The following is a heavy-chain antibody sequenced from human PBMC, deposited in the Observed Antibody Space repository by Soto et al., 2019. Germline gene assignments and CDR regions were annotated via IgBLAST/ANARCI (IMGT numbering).Heavy chain of an antibody. CDR2: IWYDGSKI. J-gene: IGHJ6*01. CDR1: GFTFSSYG. CDR3: ARPLEQHQLGFGMDV. D-gene: IGHD6-13*01. Sequence: QVQLVQSGGGVVQPGGSLRLSCAASGFTFSSYGMHWVRQAPGKGLEWVAVIWYDGSKIYYADSVKGRSTISRDNSKSTLYLQMNSLRAEDTAVYYCARPLEQHQLGFGMDVWGQGSPVTVSS. V-gene: IGHV3-33*01.